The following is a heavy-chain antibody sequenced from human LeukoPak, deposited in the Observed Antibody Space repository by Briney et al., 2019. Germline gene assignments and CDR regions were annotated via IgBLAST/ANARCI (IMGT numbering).Heavy chain of an antibody. CDR1: GFTFSSYA. J-gene: IGHJ4*02. CDR2: LSSDGNNN. Sequence: GGSLRLSCAASGFTFSSYAMHWVRQAPGKGLEWMAVLSSDGNNNYYADSVKGRFTISRDNSKNTLFLQINSLRAEDTAVYYCARDMSGSYGTFDYWGQGTLVTVSS. V-gene: IGHV3-30-3*01. CDR3: ARDMSGSYGTFDY. D-gene: IGHD1-26*01.